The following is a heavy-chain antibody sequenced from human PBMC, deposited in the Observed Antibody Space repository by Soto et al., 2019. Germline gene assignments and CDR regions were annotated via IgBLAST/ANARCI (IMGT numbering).Heavy chain of an antibody. CDR2: IKSKTDGGTT. Sequence: GSLRLSCAASGFSFRNAWMSWVRQAPGKGLEWVGRIKSKTDGGTTDYAAPVKGRFTISRDNSKNTLYLQMNRLKTEDTAVYYCRLDYFYYGMDVWGQGTTVTVSS. V-gene: IGHV3-15*01. CDR3: RLDYFYYGMDV. CDR1: GFSFRNAW. J-gene: IGHJ6*02.